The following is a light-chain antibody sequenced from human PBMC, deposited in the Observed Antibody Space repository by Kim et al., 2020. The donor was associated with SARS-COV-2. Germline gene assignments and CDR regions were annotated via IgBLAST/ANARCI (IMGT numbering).Light chain of an antibody. CDR1: QTGDRN. J-gene: IGKJ4*01. V-gene: IGKV3-15*01. Sequence: EIVMTQSPATLSVSPGERVTLSCRASQTGDRNLAWYQQKGGQPPRLLIYRASTRATDIPDRFSGSGSGTEFTLTIHSLRSEDSGNYYCQQFSKWPPTFGGGTKVDIK. CDR3: QQFSKWPPT. CDR2: RAS.